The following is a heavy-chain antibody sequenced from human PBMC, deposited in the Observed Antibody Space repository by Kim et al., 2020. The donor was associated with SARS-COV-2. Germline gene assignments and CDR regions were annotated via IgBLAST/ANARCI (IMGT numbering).Heavy chain of an antibody. CDR2: ISNDGGSR. CDR3: VEMNSWVERALNY. D-gene: IGHD6-13*01. CDR1: GFTFSNNA. J-gene: IGHJ4*02. Sequence: PGGSLRLSCAASGFTFSNNAMTWVRQAPGKGLEWVSTISNDGGSRHYADSVKGRFTISRDNSKDTLYLQMNGLRAEDTAVYYCVEMNSWVERALNYWGQGTLVTVSS. V-gene: IGHV3-23*01.